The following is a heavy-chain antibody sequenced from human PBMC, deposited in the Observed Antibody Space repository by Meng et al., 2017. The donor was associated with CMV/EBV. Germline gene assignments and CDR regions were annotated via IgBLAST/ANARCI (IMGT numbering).Heavy chain of an antibody. CDR2: IITIFGTA. Sequence: YALSWLRQDAGQGLEWMGGIITIFGTANYEQKFQGRVTITTDESTSTAYMELSSLRSEDTAVYYCARGGGKYYYDSSGYYNGGWFDPWGQGTLVTVSS. J-gene: IGHJ5*02. D-gene: IGHD3-22*01. CDR1: YA. V-gene: IGHV1-69*05. CDR3: ARGGGKYYYDSSGYYNGGWFDP.